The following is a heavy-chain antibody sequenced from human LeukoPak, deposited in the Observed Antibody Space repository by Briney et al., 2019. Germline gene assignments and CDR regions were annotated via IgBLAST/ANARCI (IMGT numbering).Heavy chain of an antibody. CDR2: ISAYNGNT. CDR3: ARNAMIVGTMEDY. Sequence: ASVKVSCKASGGTFSSYAISWVRQAPGQGLEWMGWISAYNGNTNYAQKLQGRVTMTTDTSTSTAYMELRSLRSDDTAVYYCARNAMIVGTMEDYWGQGTLVTVSS. CDR1: GGTFSSYA. J-gene: IGHJ4*02. V-gene: IGHV1-18*01. D-gene: IGHD3-22*01.